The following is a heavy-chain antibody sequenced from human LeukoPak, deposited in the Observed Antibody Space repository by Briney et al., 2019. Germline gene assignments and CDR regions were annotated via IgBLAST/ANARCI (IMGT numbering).Heavy chain of an antibody. J-gene: IGHJ3*02. CDR1: GFTFSSYW. Sequence: GGSLRLSCAASGFTFSSYWMSWVRQAPGKGLEWVANIKQDGSEKYYVDSVKGRFTISRDNAKNTLYLQMNSLRAEDTSVYYCASAVSSKRNALNIWGQGTMVTVSS. V-gene: IGHV3-7*01. CDR2: IKQDGSEK. D-gene: IGHD5/OR15-5a*01. CDR3: ASAVSSKRNALNI.